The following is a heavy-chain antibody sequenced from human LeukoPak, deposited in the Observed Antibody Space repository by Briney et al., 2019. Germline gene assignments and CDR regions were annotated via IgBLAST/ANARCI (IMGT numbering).Heavy chain of an antibody. D-gene: IGHD3-10*01. CDR3: ARRWGEYFVY. CDR2: IYYSGST. Sequence: SETLSLTCTVSGGSISSSSYYWGWIRQPPGKGLEWIGSIYYSGSTYYNPSLKSRVTISVDTSKNQFSLKLSSVTAADTAVYYCARRWGEYFVYWGQGTLVTVSS. J-gene: IGHJ4*02. CDR1: GGSISSSSYY. V-gene: IGHV4-39*01.